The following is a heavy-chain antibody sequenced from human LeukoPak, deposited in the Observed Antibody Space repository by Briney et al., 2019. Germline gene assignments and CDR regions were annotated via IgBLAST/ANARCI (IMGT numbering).Heavy chain of an antibody. CDR1: GGSISSGGYY. V-gene: IGHV4-30-2*01. CDR3: ARGIDYFDY. Sequence: PSETLSLTCTVSGGSISSGGYYWSWIRQPPGKGLEWIGYISHSGSIYYNPSLKSRIAMSLDRSKNQFFLNLSSVTAADTAIYYCARGIDYFDYWGQGTLVTVSS. J-gene: IGHJ4*02. CDR2: ISHSGSI.